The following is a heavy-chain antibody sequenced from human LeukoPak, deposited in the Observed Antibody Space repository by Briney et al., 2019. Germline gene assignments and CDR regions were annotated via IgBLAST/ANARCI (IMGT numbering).Heavy chain of an antibody. CDR2: IRNKANSHTT. J-gene: IGHJ4*02. V-gene: IGHV3-72*01. CDR3: VTVSSFDY. CDR1: GFTFSDHY. Sequence: PGGSLRLSCAASGFTFSDHYMDWVRQAPGKGLEWVGRIRNKANSHTTEYAASVKDRFTISRDDSKNSLNLQMNSLKTEDTAVYYCVTVSSFDYWGQGTLVTVSS.